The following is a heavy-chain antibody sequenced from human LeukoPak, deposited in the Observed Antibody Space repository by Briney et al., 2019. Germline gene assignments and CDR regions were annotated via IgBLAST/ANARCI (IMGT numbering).Heavy chain of an antibody. CDR2: ISSNGGST. J-gene: IGHJ4*02. CDR1: GFTFSSYA. D-gene: IGHD4-17*01. V-gene: IGHV3-64*01. CDR3: ARSSHYADFYFDY. Sequence: GGSLRLSRAASGFTFSSYAMHWVRQAPGKGLEYVSAISSNGGSTYYANSLKGRFTISRDNSKNTQYLQMGSLRAEDMAVYYCARSSHYADFYFDYWGQGTLVTVSS.